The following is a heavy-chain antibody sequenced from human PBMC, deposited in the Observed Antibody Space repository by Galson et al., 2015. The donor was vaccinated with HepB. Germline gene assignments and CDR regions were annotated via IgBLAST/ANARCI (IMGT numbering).Heavy chain of an antibody. CDR2: SGKGGSVL. CDR3: ASSGFEY. D-gene: IGHD1-26*01. Sequence: SLRLSCAVSGFTVRDYSLSWIRQAPGKGLECVSYSGKGGSVLEYADSVKGRFTFSRDDGKNSLYLQMNSLRAEDTAVYYCASSGFEYWGQGTLVTVSS. CDR1: GFTVRDYS. V-gene: IGHV3-11*04. J-gene: IGHJ4*02.